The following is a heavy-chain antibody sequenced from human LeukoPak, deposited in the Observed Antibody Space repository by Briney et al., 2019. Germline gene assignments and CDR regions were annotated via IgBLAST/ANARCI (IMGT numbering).Heavy chain of an antibody. CDR1: GGSFSSYY. CDR2: IYYSGST. CDR3: ARAVPSGDAFDI. D-gene: IGHD1-26*01. V-gene: IGHV4-59*01. J-gene: IGHJ3*02. Sequence: PSETLSLTCTVPGGSFSSYYWSWIRQPPGKGLEWIGYIYYSGSTNYNHSLKSRVTISVDTSKNQFSLRLSSVTAADTAVYYCARAVPSGDAFDIWGQGTMVTVSS.